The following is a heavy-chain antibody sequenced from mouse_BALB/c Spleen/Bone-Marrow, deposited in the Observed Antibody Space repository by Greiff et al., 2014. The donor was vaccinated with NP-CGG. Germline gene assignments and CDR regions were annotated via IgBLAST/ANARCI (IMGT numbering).Heavy chain of an antibody. CDR2: IYPGSGNT. V-gene: IGHV1-63*01. Sequence: VQLQQSGTELVRPGTSVKISCKASGYAFTNYWLGWVKQRPGHGLEWIGDIYPGSGNTYCNEKFKGKATLTADKSSSTAYMQLSGLTSEDSAVYFCTRRRSLDYWGQGTTLTVSS. CDR1: GYAFTNYW. CDR3: TRRRSLDY. J-gene: IGHJ2*01.